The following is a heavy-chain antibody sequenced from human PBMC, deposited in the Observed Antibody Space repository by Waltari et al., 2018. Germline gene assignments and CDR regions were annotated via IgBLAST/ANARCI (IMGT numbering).Heavy chain of an antibody. J-gene: IGHJ4*02. CDR3: AKGGDTGTYGFFDF. Sequence: EVQLLESGGGLAQPGGSLRLSCEASGFTFSSHDMTWVRQAPGKGLEWVSRIYSGGSTNYADSVKGRFTVSRDNSKNTLYLQMSNLRGEDTAVYYCAKGGDTGTYGFFDFWGQGTLVSVSS. V-gene: IGHV3-23*03. CDR1: GFTFSSHD. CDR2: RIYSGGST. D-gene: IGHD1-1*01.